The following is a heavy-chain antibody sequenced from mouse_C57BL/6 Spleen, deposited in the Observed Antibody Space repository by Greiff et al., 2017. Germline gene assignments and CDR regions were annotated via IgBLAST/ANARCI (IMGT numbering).Heavy chain of an antibody. J-gene: IGHJ4*01. V-gene: IGHV1-81*01. Sequence: QVQLQQSGAELARPGASVKLSCKASGYTFTSSGISWVKQRTGQGLEWIGEIYPRSGNTYYNEKFKGKATLTADKSSSTAYMELRSLTSEDSAVYFCAREGYYDYDGYAMDYWGQGTSVTVSS. CDR3: AREGYYDYDGYAMDY. CDR2: IYPRSGNT. D-gene: IGHD2-4*01. CDR1: GYTFTSSG.